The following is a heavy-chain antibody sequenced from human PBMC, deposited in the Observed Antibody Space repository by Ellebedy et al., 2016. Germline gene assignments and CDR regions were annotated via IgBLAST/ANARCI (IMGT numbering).Heavy chain of an antibody. CDR2: FGPSGTTI. D-gene: IGHD1-26*01. CDR1: GFTFRDYY. J-gene: IGHJ3*02. Sequence: GESLKISCAASGFTFRDYYMSWIRQAPGKGLEWVAYFGPSGTTIYNADSVKGRFTISRDDSENSLYLQMNSLKTEDTAVYYCVHRSSGTYHEAFDIWGQGTMVTVSS. CDR3: VHRSSGTYHEAFDI. V-gene: IGHV3-11*01.